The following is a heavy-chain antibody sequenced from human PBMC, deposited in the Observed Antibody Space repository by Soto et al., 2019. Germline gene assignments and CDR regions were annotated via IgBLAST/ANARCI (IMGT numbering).Heavy chain of an antibody. CDR1: GYTFTSYA. CDR3: ARPTRYYYDSSGQSAWFDP. Sequence: GASVKVSCKASGYTFTSYAMHCVRQAPGQRLEWMGWINAGNGNTKYSQKFQGRVTITRDTSASTAYMELSSLRSEDTAVYYCARPTRYYYDSSGQSAWFDPWGQGTLVTVSS. D-gene: IGHD3-22*01. V-gene: IGHV1-3*01. CDR2: INAGNGNT. J-gene: IGHJ5*02.